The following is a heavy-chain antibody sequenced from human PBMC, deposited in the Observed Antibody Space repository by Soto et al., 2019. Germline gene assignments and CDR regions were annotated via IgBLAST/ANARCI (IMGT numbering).Heavy chain of an antibody. D-gene: IGHD3-22*01. CDR1: GGTFSSYA. CDR2: IIPFLGVA. V-gene: IGHV1-69*04. Sequence: QVQLVQSGAEVKKPGSSVKVSCKASGGTFSSYAISWVRQAPGQGLEWMGRIIPFLGVANYAQKFQGRVTITADKSTSTAYKELSSLRSEDTAVYYCARELDQEVVCFDYWGQGTLVTVSS. CDR3: ARELDQEVVCFDY. J-gene: IGHJ4*02.